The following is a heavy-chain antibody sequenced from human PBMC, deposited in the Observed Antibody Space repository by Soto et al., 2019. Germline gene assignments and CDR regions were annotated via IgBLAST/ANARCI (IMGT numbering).Heavy chain of an antibody. Sequence: ASETLSLTCTVSGGSITSGGYYWSWIRQHPGKGLEWIGYIYYSGTTYYNPSLKSRLTISLDTSRNQFSLEVNSVSAADTAVYYCARDCIGGSCYRDYWGQGTLVTVSS. V-gene: IGHV4-31*03. CDR2: IYYSGTT. D-gene: IGHD2-15*01. CDR1: GGSITSGGYY. J-gene: IGHJ4*02. CDR3: ARDCIGGSCYRDY.